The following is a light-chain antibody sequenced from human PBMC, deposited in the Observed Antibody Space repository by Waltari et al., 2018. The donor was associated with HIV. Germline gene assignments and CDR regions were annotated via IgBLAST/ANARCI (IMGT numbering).Light chain of an antibody. CDR1: NIGIKS. Sequence: SYVLTQPPSVSVAPGKTARITCGGNNIGIKSVPWYQQKPGQAPVLVIYEDSDRPSGIPERFSGSKSGNTATLTISRVEAGDEADHYCQVWDSSSDHWVFGGGTKLTVL. V-gene: IGLV3-21*04. J-gene: IGLJ3*02. CDR3: QVWDSSSDHWV. CDR2: EDS.